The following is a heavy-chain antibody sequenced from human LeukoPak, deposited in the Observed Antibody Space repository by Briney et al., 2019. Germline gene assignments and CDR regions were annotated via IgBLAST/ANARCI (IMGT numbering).Heavy chain of an antibody. J-gene: IGHJ4*02. CDR2: ISGSGDST. CDR1: GFTFSSYA. V-gene: IGHV3-23*01. CDR3: AKEGNGDYYFAH. Sequence: GGSLRLSCAASGFTFSSYAMSWVRQAPGKGLEWVSAISGSGDSTYYADAVKGRFTISRDNSKNTLYLQMNSLRAEDTAIYYCAKEGNGDYYFAHWGQGTLVTVSS.